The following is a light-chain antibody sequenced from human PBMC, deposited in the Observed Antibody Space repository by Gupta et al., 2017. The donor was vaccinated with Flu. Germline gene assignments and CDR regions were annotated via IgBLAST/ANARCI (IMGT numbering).Light chain of an antibody. CDR2: RNN. CDR3: STWDNRLNGWV. Sequence: TATITCTGNSDNVAFHGAAWVQQHQGHPPKLLSYRNNKRPSGISERFSASRSGNTASLTITGLQPEDEADYYCSTWDNRLNGWVFGGGTKLTVL. CDR1: SDNVAFHG. J-gene: IGLJ3*02. V-gene: IGLV10-54*04.